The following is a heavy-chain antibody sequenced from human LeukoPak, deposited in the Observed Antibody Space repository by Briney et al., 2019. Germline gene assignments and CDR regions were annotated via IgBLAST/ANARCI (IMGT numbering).Heavy chain of an antibody. V-gene: IGHV4-59*01. Sequence: PSETLSLTCTVSGGSISSYYWSWIRQPPGKGLEWIGYIYYSGSTNYNPSLKSRVTISVDTSKNQFSLKLSSVTAADTAVYYCARSPMYLRAAVPLYWFDPWGQGTLVTVSS. D-gene: IGHD6-13*01. CDR2: IYYSGST. CDR3: ARSPMYLRAAVPLYWFDP. CDR1: GGSISSYY. J-gene: IGHJ5*02.